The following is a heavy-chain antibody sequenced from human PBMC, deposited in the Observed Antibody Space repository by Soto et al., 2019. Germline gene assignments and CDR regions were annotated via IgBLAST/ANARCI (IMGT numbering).Heavy chain of an antibody. V-gene: IGHV3-64D*06. Sequence: GGSLRLSCLASRFTFSTYAMHWVRQAPGKGLEYVSTISSNGGSTYYADSVKGRFTISRDNSKNTLYLQMSSLRAEDTAVYYCVKYYFDSSGYYGFNAFDIWGQGTMVTVSS. J-gene: IGHJ3*02. D-gene: IGHD3-22*01. CDR3: VKYYFDSSGYYGFNAFDI. CDR1: RFTFSTYA. CDR2: ISSNGGST.